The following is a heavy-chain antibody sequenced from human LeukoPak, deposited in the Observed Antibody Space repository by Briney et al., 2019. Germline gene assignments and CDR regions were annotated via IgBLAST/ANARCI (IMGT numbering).Heavy chain of an antibody. V-gene: IGHV4-61*09. CDR2: IYTSGST. Sequence: SETLSLTCTVSGGSINSGSYYWAWIRQPAGKGLEWIGHIYTSGSTNYNPSLKSRVTISVDRSNNQVSLVLTSVTAADTAVYYCARETSYYYDNSGYYFDYWGQGTLVTVSS. D-gene: IGHD3-22*01. CDR3: ARETSYYYDNSGYYFDY. CDR1: GGSINSGSYY. J-gene: IGHJ4*02.